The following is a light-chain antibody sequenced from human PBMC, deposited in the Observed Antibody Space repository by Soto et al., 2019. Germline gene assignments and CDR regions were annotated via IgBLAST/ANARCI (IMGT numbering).Light chain of an antibody. CDR2: GDN. CDR3: CSYADGNTVV. J-gene: IGLJ2*01. CDR1: SSDVGRYNL. Sequence: QSVLTQPASVSGSPEQSITISCTGTSSDVGRYNLVSWYQHHPGKAPKLMSYGDNKRPSGISNRFSGSRSGNTSSLTISGLQAEDEADYHCCSYADGNTVVFGGGTKLTVL. V-gene: IGLV2-23*01.